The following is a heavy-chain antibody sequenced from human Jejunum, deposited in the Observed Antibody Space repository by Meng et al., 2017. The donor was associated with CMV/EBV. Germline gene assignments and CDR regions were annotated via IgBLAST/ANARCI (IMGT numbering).Heavy chain of an antibody. Sequence: VLPHESGPGLVRSSETLSLTCSVSGGPISGYYWSWVRQPAGKRLEWIGRFHPGGTTNYNPSLENRITVSVDSSKNQFFLKLTSVTAADTAIYYCARECVGEAYDCQWNYWFDPWGRGTLVTVSS. CDR2: FHPGGTT. D-gene: IGHD3-16*01. V-gene: IGHV4-4*07. CDR1: GGPISGYY. J-gene: IGHJ5*02. CDR3: ARECVGEAYDCQWNYWFDP.